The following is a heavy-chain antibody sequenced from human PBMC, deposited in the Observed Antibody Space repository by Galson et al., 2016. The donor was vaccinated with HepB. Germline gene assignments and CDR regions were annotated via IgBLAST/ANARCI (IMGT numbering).Heavy chain of an antibody. J-gene: IGHJ5*02. CDR2: INDHGGTK. Sequence: SLRLSCAASGFSFSGSWMSWVRQAPGKGLECVANINDHGGTKYYVDSVKGRFTISRDNAKCSLYLQMNSLRDDDTAVYYCVRDGGWYAWFDPWGQGTLVIVSS. CDR1: GFSFSGSW. D-gene: IGHD6-19*01. V-gene: IGHV3-7*03. CDR3: VRDGGWYAWFDP.